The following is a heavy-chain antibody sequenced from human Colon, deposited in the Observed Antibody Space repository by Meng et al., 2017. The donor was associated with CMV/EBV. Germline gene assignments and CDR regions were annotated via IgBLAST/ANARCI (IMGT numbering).Heavy chain of an antibody. Sequence: SETLSLTCTVSGGSISSGSDYWGWIRHSPGKGLEWIGNTYYSGSTYYNPSLRSRVSISVDTSIGQFFLRMNSLTAADTAVYYCARKGTRTWTLDSWGQGTLVTVSS. V-gene: IGHV4-39*07. CDR2: TYYSGST. CDR1: GGSISSGSDY. J-gene: IGHJ4*02. D-gene: IGHD1-14*01. CDR3: ARKGTRTWTLDS.